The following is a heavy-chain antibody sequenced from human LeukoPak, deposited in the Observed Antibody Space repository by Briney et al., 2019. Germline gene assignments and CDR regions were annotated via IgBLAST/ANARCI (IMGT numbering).Heavy chain of an antibody. J-gene: IGHJ5*02. V-gene: IGHV3-66*01. D-gene: IGHD2-15*01. CDR3: AKDTSRGYCSGGSCLNWFAP. CDR1: GFTVSSNY. Sequence: PGGSLRLSCAASGFTVSSNYMNWVRQAPGKGLEWVSVIYSCGSTYYADSVKGRFTISRDNSKNTLYLQMNSLRAEDTAVYYCAKDTSRGYCSGGSCLNWFAPWSQETLVTVSS. CDR2: IYSCGST.